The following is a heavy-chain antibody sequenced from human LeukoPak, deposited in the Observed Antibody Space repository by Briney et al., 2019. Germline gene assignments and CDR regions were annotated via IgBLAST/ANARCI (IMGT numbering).Heavy chain of an antibody. Sequence: PSETLSLTCTVSGGSISSYYWSWIRQPPGKELEWMGFIYYSGSANYNPSLGSRGTISVDTSKNQFSLKLTSVTAADTAVYYCARTGVVATSYFFDYWGHGTLVTVSS. CDR2: IYYSGSA. D-gene: IGHD5-12*01. CDR3: ARTGVVATSYFFDY. CDR1: GGSISSYY. V-gene: IGHV4-59*01. J-gene: IGHJ4*01.